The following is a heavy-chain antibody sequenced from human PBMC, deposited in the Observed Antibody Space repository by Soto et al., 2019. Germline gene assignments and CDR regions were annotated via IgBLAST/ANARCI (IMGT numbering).Heavy chain of an antibody. CDR1: GGSFRGYY. CDR2: INHSGST. CDR3: ARTRTRGRTVYGDYVQDY. V-gene: IGHV4-34*01. D-gene: IGHD4-17*01. J-gene: IGHJ4*02. Sequence: SETLSLTCAVYGGSFRGYYWSWIRQPPGKGLEWIGEINHSGSTNYNPSLKSRVTISVDTSKNQFSLKLSSVTAADTAVYYCARTRTRGRTVYGDYVQDYWGQGTLVTVSS.